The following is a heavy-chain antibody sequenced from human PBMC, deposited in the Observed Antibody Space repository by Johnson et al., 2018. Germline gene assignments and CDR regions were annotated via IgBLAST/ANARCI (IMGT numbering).Heavy chain of an antibody. J-gene: IGHJ6*02. Sequence: QLVESGGGLERPGGSLRLSCAASGFTFSGYAMTWVRQAPGNGLEWVSGISGSGARTSYADFVKGRFTIARDNAKNMLYLQMNSLRVEDTAVYYCARDKSGGELGYAHYYGMDVWGQGTTVTVS. CDR3: ARDKSGGELGYAHYYGMDV. CDR2: ISGSGART. D-gene: IGHD3-16*01. V-gene: IGHV3-23*04. CDR1: GFTFSGYA.